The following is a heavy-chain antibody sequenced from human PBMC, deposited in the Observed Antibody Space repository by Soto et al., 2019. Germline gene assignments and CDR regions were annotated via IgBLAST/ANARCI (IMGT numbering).Heavy chain of an antibody. D-gene: IGHD1-26*01. V-gene: IGHV1-18*01. J-gene: IGHJ4*02. CDR3: ARVLVGATPLDY. CDR1: GYTFTSYC. Sequence: ASVKVSCKASGYTFTSYCISWVRQAPGQGLEWMGWISAYNGNTNYAQKLQGRVTMTTDTSTSTAYMELRSLRSDDTAVYYCARVLVGATPLDYWGQGTLVTVSS. CDR2: ISAYNGNT.